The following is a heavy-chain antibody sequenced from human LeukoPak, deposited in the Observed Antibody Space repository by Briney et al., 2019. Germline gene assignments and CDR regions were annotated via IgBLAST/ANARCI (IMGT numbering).Heavy chain of an antibody. CDR2: ISGSGGST. Sequence: TGGSLRLSCAASGFTFSSYAMSWVHQAPGKGLEWVSAISGSGGSTYYADSVKGRFTISRDNSKNTLYLQMNSLRAEDTAVYYCAKVGSSSGWYGDFAFDIWGQGTMVTVSS. V-gene: IGHV3-23*01. D-gene: IGHD6-19*01. CDR3: AKVGSSSGWYGDFAFDI. J-gene: IGHJ3*02. CDR1: GFTFSSYA.